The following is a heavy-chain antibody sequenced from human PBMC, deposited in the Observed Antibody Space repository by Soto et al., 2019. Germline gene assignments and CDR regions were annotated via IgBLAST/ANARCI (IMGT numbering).Heavy chain of an antibody. CDR3: ARVNNYDFWSGYYGDYYYGIDV. D-gene: IGHD3-3*01. V-gene: IGHV1-69*06. Sequence: SVKVSCKASGGTFSSYAISWVRQAPGQGLEWMGGIIPIFGTANYAQKFQGRVTITADKSTSTAYMELSSLRSEDTAVYYCARVNNYDFWSGYYGDYYYGIDVWGQGTTVTVSS. CDR1: GGTFSSYA. CDR2: IIPIFGTA. J-gene: IGHJ6*02.